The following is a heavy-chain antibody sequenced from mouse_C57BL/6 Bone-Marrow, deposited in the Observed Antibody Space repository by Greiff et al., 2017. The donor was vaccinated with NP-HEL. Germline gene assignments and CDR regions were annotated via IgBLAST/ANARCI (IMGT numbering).Heavy chain of an antibody. CDR1: GYTFTSYW. Sequence: QVQLQQPGAELVKPGASVKMSCKASGYTFTSYWITWVKQRPGQGLEWIGDIYPGSGSTNYNEKFKSKATLTVDTSSSTAYMQLSSLTSEDSAVYYCARRTAQAPYCDYWGQGTTLTVSS. V-gene: IGHV1-55*01. D-gene: IGHD3-2*02. CDR3: ARRTAQAPYCDY. CDR2: IYPGSGST. J-gene: IGHJ2*01.